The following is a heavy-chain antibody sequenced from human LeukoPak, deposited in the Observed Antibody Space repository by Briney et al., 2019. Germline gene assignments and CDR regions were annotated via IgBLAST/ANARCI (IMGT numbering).Heavy chain of an antibody. J-gene: IGHJ3*02. CDR2: IYTSGST. Sequence: SETLSLTCTVSGGSTSSYYWSWIRQPAGKGLEWIGRIYTSGSTNYNPSLKSRVTMSVDTSKNQFSLKLSSVTAADTAVYYCARDYCSSTSCPGSAFDIWGQGTMVTVSS. V-gene: IGHV4-4*07. CDR1: GGSTSSYY. CDR3: ARDYCSSTSCPGSAFDI. D-gene: IGHD2-2*01.